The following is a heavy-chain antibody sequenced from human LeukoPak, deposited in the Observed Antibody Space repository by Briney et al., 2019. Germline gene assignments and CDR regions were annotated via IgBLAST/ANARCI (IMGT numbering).Heavy chain of an antibody. J-gene: IGHJ6*03. Sequence: SVKVSCKASGGTFSSYAISWVRQAPGRGLEWMGRIIPIFGTANYAQKFQGRVTITTDESTSTAYMELSSLRSEDTAVYYCARDVTVAGTFTRQNYYYYYMDVWGKGTTVTVSS. CDR2: IIPIFGTA. D-gene: IGHD6-19*01. CDR1: GGTFSSYA. CDR3: ARDVTVAGTFTRQNYYYYYMDV. V-gene: IGHV1-69*05.